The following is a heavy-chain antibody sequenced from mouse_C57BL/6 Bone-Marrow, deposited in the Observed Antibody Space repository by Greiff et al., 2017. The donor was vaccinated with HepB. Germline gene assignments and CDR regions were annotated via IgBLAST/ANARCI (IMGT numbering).Heavy chain of an antibody. D-gene: IGHD3-2*02. J-gene: IGHJ3*01. CDR2: ISSGGSYT. CDR3: ARHGAQATECAY. V-gene: IGHV5-6*02. CDR1: GFTFSSYG. Sequence: DVMLVESGGDLVKPGGSLKLSCAASGFTFSSYGMSWVRQTPDKRLEWVATISSGGSYTYYPDSVKGRFTISRDNAKNTLYLQMSSLKSEDTAMYYCARHGAQATECAYWGQGTLVTVSA.